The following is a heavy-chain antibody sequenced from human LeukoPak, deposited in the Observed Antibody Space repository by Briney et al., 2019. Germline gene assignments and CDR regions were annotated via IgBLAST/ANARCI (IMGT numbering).Heavy chain of an antibody. Sequence: SETLSLTCSVSGDSISYFYWSWIRQAAGKGLEWIGRTSSGGSSDYNASLKSRVAMSIDTSKNQLSLKVISVTAADTAVYYCARGVIASGGNDFGYWGQGTLVTVSS. CDR2: TSSGGSS. J-gene: IGHJ4*02. CDR1: GDSISYFY. D-gene: IGHD6-13*01. CDR3: ARGVIASGGNDFGY. V-gene: IGHV4-4*07.